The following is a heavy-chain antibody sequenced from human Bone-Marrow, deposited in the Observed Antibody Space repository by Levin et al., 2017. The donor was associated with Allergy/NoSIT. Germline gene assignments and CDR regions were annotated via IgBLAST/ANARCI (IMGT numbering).Heavy chain of an antibody. CDR2: VDPEDSEP. Sequence: GGSLRLSCELSGYTLTELSVHWVRQGPGKGLEWMGGVDPEDSEPIYAQKFQGRLTLTEDTSTDTAYLELSSLRSEDTAVYYCATVSLFGDLLERHFYFDFWGQGTLVTVSS. V-gene: IGHV1-24*01. CDR3: ATVSLFGDLLERHFYFDF. CDR1: GYTLTELS. J-gene: IGHJ4*02. D-gene: IGHD3-10*01.